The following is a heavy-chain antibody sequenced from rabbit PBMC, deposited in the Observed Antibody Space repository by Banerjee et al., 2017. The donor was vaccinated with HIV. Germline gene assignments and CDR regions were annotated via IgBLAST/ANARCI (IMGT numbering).Heavy chain of an antibody. CDR3: ARDTGAWGDFNL. J-gene: IGHJ4*01. CDR2: IEINTGSG. V-gene: IGHV1S40*01. D-gene: IGHD4-1*01. CDR1: GFSVSSNYY. Sequence: QSLEESGGDLVKPGASLTLTCTASGFSVSSNYYMCWVRQAPGKGLEWIGCIEINTGSGWYASWAKGRFTISKTSSTTVTLQMTSLTAADTATYFCARDTGAWGDFNLWGPGTLVTVS.